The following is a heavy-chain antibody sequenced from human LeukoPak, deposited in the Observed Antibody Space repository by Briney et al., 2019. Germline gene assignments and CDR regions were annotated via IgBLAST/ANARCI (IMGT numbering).Heavy chain of an antibody. D-gene: IGHD2-2*01. CDR2: IIPILGIA. CDR1: GGTFSSYT. CDR3: ARALRGGDVVVPVPFDP. Sequence: GSSVKVSCKASGGTFSSYTISWVQQAPGQGLEWMGRIIPILGIANYAQKFQGRVTITADKSTSTAYMELSSLRSEDTAVYYCARALRGGDVVVPVPFDPWGQGTLVTVSS. J-gene: IGHJ5*02. V-gene: IGHV1-69*02.